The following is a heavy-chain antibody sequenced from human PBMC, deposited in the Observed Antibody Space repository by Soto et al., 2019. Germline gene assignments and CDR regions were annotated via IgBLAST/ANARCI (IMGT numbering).Heavy chain of an antibody. Sequence: SETLSPTCTASGGSISSSSFYWCWIRQPPWKGLEWIGSIYYSGSTYYNPSLKSRVTISVDTSKNQFSLKLSSVTAADTAVYYCARPLIHDFWSGFTYYGMDVWGQGTTVT. D-gene: IGHD3-3*01. V-gene: IGHV4-39*01. CDR3: ARPLIHDFWSGFTYYGMDV. J-gene: IGHJ6*02. CDR1: GGSISSSSFY. CDR2: IYYSGST.